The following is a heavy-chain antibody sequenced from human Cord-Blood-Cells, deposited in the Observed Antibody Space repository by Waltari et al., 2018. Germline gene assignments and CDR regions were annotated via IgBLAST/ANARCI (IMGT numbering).Heavy chain of an antibody. CDR1: GYSISSDYY. J-gene: IGHJ4*02. D-gene: IGHD3-3*01. CDR3: ARIEAYDFWSGYFDY. V-gene: IGHV4-38-2*01. CDR2: IYHSGST. Sequence: QVQLQESGPGLVKPSETLSLTCAVSGYSISSDYYWGWIRQPPGKGLEWIGSIYHSGSTYYNPSLKSRVTISVDTSKNQFSLKLSSVTAADTAVYYCARIEAYDFWSGYFDYWGQGTLVTVSS.